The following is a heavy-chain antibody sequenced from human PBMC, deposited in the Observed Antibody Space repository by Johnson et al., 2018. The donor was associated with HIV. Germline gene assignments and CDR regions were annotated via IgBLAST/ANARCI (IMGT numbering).Heavy chain of an antibody. J-gene: IGHJ3*02. CDR2: INWNGGNT. CDR3: AKDQNSHRAFDI. V-gene: IGHV3-23*04. D-gene: IGHD4-11*01. Sequence: VQLVESGGGLVQPGGSLRLSCAASGFTVSSNYMTWVRQGPGKGLEWVSGINWNGGNTGYADAVKGRFTISRDNSKNTLYMQMNSLRAEDTAVYYCAKDQNSHRAFDIWGQGTMVTVSS. CDR1: GFTVSSNY.